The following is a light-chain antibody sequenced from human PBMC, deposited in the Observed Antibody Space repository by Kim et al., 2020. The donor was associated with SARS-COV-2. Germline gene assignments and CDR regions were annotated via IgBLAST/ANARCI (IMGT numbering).Light chain of an antibody. J-gene: IGKJ1*01. CDR2: AAS. CDR3: QQYTRSSWT. CDR1: QSVSSIY. Sequence: ESVLTQSPGTLSLSPGERATLSCRASQSVSSIYLAWYQQKPGQAPRLLIYAASSRATGIPDRFSGSGSGTDFTLTISRLEPEDFAVYYCQQYTRSSWTFGQGTKVDIK. V-gene: IGKV3-20*01.